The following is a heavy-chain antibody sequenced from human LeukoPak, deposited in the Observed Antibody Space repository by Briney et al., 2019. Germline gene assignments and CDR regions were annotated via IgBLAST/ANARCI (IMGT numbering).Heavy chain of an antibody. D-gene: IGHD4-17*01. J-gene: IGHJ5*02. CDR3: ARMTTVTTGENWFDP. Sequence: SETLPLTCTVSGGSISSYYWSWIRQPPGKGLEWIGYIYYSGSTNYNPSLKSRVTISVDTSKNQFSLKLSSVTAADTAVYYCARMTTVTTGENWFDPWGQGTLVTVSS. CDR1: GGSISSYY. V-gene: IGHV4-59*01. CDR2: IYYSGST.